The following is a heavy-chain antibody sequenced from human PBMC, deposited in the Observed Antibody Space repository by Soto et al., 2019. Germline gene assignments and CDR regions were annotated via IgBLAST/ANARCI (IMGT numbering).Heavy chain of an antibody. CDR3: ARGYDWFDP. CDR2: IYYSGST. V-gene: IGHV4-59*01. J-gene: IGHJ5*02. D-gene: IGHD5-12*01. CDR1: GDSISSSY. Sequence: QVQLQESGPGLVEPSETLSLTRSVSGDSISSSYWSWIRQPPGKGLEWIGYIYYSGSTNYNPSLKSRVTISLDTSKNQFSLKVSSVTAADTAVYYCARGYDWFDPWGQGTLVTVSS.